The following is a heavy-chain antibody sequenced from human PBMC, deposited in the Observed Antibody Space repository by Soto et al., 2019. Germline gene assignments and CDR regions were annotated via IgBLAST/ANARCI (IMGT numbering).Heavy chain of an antibody. D-gene: IGHD1-26*01. J-gene: IGHJ6*03. CDR3: ARESVGATGTLDYYYFYMDV. Sequence: QVQLVQSGAEVRKPGASVTVSCRSSEYSFNDYYIHWVRQAPGQGFGWMGWMNANGGVTKYAQTFQGCVSMTRRRSIRTVYMQLSRLRSDDTAVYYCARESVGATGTLDYYYFYMDVWGTATTGTVSS. CDR1: EYSFNDYY. CDR2: MNANGGVT. V-gene: IGHV1-2*04.